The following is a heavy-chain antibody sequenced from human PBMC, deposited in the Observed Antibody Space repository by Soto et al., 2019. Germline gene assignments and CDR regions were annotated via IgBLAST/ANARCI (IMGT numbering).Heavy chain of an antibody. CDR1: GFTFSSSS. CDR3: AKSRGYDLGSTTFQH. CDR2: ISGNGDTT. Sequence: EVQLLESGGGLVQPGGSLRLSCAASGFTFSSSSMSWVRQAPGKGLDWVAAISGNGDTTYYADSVKGRFTISRDIYKNNLYLQMNSLRAEDTAVYYCAKSRGYDLGSTTFQHWGQGTLVTVSS. J-gene: IGHJ1*01. D-gene: IGHD5-12*01. V-gene: IGHV3-23*01.